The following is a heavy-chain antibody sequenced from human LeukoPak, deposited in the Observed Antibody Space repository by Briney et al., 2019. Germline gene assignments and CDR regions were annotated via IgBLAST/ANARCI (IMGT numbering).Heavy chain of an antibody. CDR2: IYYSGST. CDR1: GGSINNYY. Sequence: PSETLSLTCTVSGGSINNYYWSWIRQPPGKGLEWIGYIYYSGSTNYNPSLKSRVTISVDTSKNQFSLKLSSVTAADTAVYYCARGMTQEYYYYYYYMDVWGKGTTVTVSS. V-gene: IGHV4-59*01. CDR3: ARGMTQEYYYYYYYMDV. J-gene: IGHJ6*03.